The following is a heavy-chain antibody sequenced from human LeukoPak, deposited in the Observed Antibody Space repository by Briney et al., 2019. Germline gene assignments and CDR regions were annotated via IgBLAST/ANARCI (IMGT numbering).Heavy chain of an antibody. D-gene: IGHD4-17*01. CDR2: ISSSSSYI. CDR3: ARRVKNYGDYGY. V-gene: IGHV3-21*04. Sequence: GGSLRLSCAASGFTFSSYSMNWVRQAPGKGLEWVSSISSSSSYIYYADSVKGRFTISRDNAKNSLYLQMNSLRAEDTAVYYCARRVKNYGDYGYWGQGTLVTVSS. J-gene: IGHJ4*02. CDR1: GFTFSSYS.